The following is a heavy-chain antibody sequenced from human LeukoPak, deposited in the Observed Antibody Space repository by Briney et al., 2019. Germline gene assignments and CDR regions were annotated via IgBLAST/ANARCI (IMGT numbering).Heavy chain of an antibody. Sequence: GASVKVSCKASGGTFSSYAISWVRQAPGQGLEWMGGIIPIFGTANYAQKFQGGVTITTDESTSTAYMELSSLRSEDTAVYYCAFGYSNYFGYYYYYMDVWGKGTTVTVSS. CDR1: GGTFSSYA. CDR3: AFGYSNYFGYYYYYMDV. J-gene: IGHJ6*03. V-gene: IGHV1-69*05. D-gene: IGHD4-11*01. CDR2: IIPIFGTA.